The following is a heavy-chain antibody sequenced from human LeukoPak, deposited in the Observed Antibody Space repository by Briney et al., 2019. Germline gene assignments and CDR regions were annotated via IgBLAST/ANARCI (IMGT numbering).Heavy chain of an antibody. CDR3: AREYYDSSGYYYPLNY. J-gene: IGHJ4*02. Sequence: PGGSLRLSCAASGFTFSSYGMHWGRQAPGKGLEWGAGIWYDGSNKYYADSVKGRFTISRDNSKNTLYLQLNSLRAEDTAVYYCAREYYDSSGYYYPLNYWGQGTLVTVSS. CDR2: IWYDGSNK. D-gene: IGHD3-22*01. V-gene: IGHV3-33*01. CDR1: GFTFSSYG.